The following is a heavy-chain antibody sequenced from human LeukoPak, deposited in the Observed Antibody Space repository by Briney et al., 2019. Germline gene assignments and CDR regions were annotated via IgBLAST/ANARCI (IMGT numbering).Heavy chain of an antibody. J-gene: IGHJ4*02. CDR3: ARRGYDSRGYHFYFDY. D-gene: IGHD3-22*01. CDR1: GYSFTNYW. CDR2: IYPGTSDT. Sequence: GESLKISCKASGYSFTNYWIGWVRQMPGKGLEWMGIIYPGTSDTKYSPSLQGQVTVSADKYISTAYLQWSSLKASDTAMYYCARRGYDSRGYHFYFDYWGQGTLVTVSS. V-gene: IGHV5-51*01.